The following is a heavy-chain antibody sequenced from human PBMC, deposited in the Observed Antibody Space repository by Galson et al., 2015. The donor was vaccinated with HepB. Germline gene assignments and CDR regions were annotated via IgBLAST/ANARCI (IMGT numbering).Heavy chain of an antibody. V-gene: IGHV1-69*13. CDR3: ARDEDSSSMSAFDI. J-gene: IGHJ3*02. Sequence: SVKVSCKASGGTFSNHAISWVRQAPGQGLEWVGGAIPVLGTGNYAQKFQGRVKINADESTSTAYMELSSLRSEDTAVYYCARDEDSSSMSAFDIWGQGTMVTVSS. D-gene: IGHD6-6*01. CDR1: GGTFSNHA. CDR2: AIPVLGTG.